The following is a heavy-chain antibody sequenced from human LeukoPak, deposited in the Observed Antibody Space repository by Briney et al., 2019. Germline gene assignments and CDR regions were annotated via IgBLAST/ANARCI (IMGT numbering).Heavy chain of an antibody. V-gene: IGHV3-7*04. D-gene: IGHD3-3*01. CDR1: GFTFSKSW. Sequence: GGSLRLSCAASGFTFSKSWMSWLRQTPEKGLEWVANIKEDGSEKYYVDSVKGRFTISRDNAKSSLYLQMNSLRAEDTAVYYCAKEDEGYYWGQGILVTVSS. CDR3: AKEDEGYY. J-gene: IGHJ4*02. CDR2: IKEDGSEK.